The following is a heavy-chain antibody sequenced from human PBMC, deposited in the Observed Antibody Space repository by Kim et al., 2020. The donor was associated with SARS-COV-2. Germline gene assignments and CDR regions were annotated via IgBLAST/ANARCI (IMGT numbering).Heavy chain of an antibody. J-gene: IGHJ6*01. CDR2: IKQDGSEK. CDR3: ARGDGDSGYEVYYGMDV. CDR1: RFTFSSYW. Sequence: GGSLRLSCAASRFTFSSYWMIWVRQAPGKGLEWVANIKQDGSEKYYVDSVKGRFTISRDNAKNSLYLQMNSLRAEDTAVYYCARGDGDSGYEVYYGMDV. D-gene: IGHD5-12*01. V-gene: IGHV3-7*01.